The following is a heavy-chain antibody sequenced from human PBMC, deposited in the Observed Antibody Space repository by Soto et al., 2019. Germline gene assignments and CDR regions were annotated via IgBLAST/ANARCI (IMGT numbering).Heavy chain of an antibody. CDR2: ISGSGGST. V-gene: IGHV3-23*01. J-gene: IGHJ6*02. D-gene: IGHD2-15*01. CDR1: GFTFSSYA. Sequence: GGSLRLSCAASGFTFSSYAMSWVRQAPGKGLEWVSAISGSGGSTYYADSVKGRFTISRANSKNTLYLQMNSLRAEDTAVYYCATSRPVVVVAATSYYYYGMDVWGQGTTVTVSS. CDR3: ATSRPVVVVAATSYYYYGMDV.